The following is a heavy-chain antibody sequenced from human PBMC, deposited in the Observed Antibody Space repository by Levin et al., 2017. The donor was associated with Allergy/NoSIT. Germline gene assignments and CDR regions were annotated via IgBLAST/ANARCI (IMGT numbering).Heavy chain of an antibody. D-gene: IGHD4-23*01. CDR2: ISPDGSTT. CDR1: GFTFSRYW. J-gene: IGHJ4*02. V-gene: IGHV3-74*01. CDR3: TRVATVETPDY. Sequence: QPGGSLRLSCAASGFTFSRYWMHWVRQVPGKGLVWVSRISPDGSTTNYADSVQGRFTISRDNANKMLYLQMNGLRVEDTAVYHCTRVATVETPDYWGQGTLVTVSS.